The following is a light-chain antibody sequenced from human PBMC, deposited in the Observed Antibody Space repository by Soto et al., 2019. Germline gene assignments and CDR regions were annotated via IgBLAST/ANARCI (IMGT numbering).Light chain of an antibody. CDR3: QQYNYWPPRT. J-gene: IGKJ1*01. CDR2: GAF. V-gene: IGKV3-15*01. Sequence: EIVLTQSPGTLSLSPGERATLSCRASQSVSSSFLAWYQQKVGQAPRLLIYGAFTRAAGVPARFSGSGSGTEFTLTISSLQSEDIAVYYCQQYNYWPPRTFGQGTKVDIK. CDR1: QSVSSSF.